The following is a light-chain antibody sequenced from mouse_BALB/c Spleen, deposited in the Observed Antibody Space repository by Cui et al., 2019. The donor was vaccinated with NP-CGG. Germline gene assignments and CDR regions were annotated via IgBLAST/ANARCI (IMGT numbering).Light chain of an antibody. CDR1: TGAITTSNY. CDR3: ALWYSNHWV. V-gene: IGLV1*01. Sequence: VGFQQSAPTTSPGETVTFTCRSSTGAITTSNYANWVQEKPDHLFTGLIGGTNNRAPGVPARFSGSLIGDKAALTITGAQTEDEAIYFCALWYSNHWVFGGGTKLTVL. J-gene: IGLJ1*01. CDR2: GTN.